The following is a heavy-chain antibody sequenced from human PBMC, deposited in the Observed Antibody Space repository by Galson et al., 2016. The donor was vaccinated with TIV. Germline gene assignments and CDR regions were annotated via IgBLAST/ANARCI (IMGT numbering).Heavy chain of an antibody. Sequence: SLRLSCAASGFRFNSYAMNWVRQAPGKGLEWVSSIGGTGGSTYYADSVKGRFTISRDSYKDTAYLQMNSLRAEDTAIYFCAKDRQWIPSFLDYWGQGILVTVSS. V-gene: IGHV3-23*01. CDR1: GFRFNSYA. J-gene: IGHJ4*02. D-gene: IGHD5-18*01. CDR2: IGGTGGST. CDR3: AKDRQWIPSFLDY.